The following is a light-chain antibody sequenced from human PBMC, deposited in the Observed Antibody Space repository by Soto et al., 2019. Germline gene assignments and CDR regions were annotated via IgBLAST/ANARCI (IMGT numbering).Light chain of an antibody. CDR2: DAS. V-gene: IGKV1-33*01. CDR1: QSIANF. CDR3: KQYEDLPLT. J-gene: IGKJ4*01. Sequence: DVQMTQSPSSLSASVGDRVTITCKANQSIANFLNWFQHKPGEAPKLLISDASHLELGVASRFSGSRSGTDFVLDISNLQSEDVATYFCKQYEDLPLTFGGGTKVDI.